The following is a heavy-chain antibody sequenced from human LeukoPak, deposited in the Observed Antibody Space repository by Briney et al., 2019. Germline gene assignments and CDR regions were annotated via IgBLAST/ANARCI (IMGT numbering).Heavy chain of an antibody. CDR3: ARVSGYCSSTSCYYYFDY. D-gene: IGHD2-2*01. CDR1: GGSISSSSYY. CDR2: IYYSGST. Sequence: SETLSLTCTVSGGSISSSSYYWGWIRQPPGKGLEWIGSIYYSGSTYYNPSLKSRVTISVDTSKNQFSLKLSSVTAADTAVYYCARVSGYCSSTSCYYYFDYWGQGTLVTVSS. J-gene: IGHJ4*02. V-gene: IGHV4-39*07.